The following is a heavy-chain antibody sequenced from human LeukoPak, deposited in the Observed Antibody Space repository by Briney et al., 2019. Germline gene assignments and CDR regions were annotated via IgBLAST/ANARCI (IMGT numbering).Heavy chain of an antibody. J-gene: IGHJ4*02. D-gene: IGHD3-3*01. V-gene: IGHV4-59*01. CDR1: GGSISSYY. Sequence: SETLSLTCTVSGGSISSYYWSWIRQPPGKGLEWIGYIYYSGSTNYNPSLKSRVTIAVDTSKNQFSLKLSSVTAADTAVYCCARATIFGVVLYYFDYWGQGTLVTVSS. CDR3: ARATIFGVVLYYFDY. CDR2: IYYSGST.